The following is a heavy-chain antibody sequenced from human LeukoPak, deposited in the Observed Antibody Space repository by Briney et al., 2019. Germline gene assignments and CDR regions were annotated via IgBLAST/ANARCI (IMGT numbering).Heavy chain of an antibody. J-gene: IGHJ4*02. D-gene: IGHD3-10*01. CDR1: GGSISSYY. CDR2: IYYSGST. V-gene: IGHV4-59*08. CDR3: ARHNPFYGGFDY. Sequence: PSETLSLTCTVSGGSISSYYWSWIRQPPGKGLGWIGYIYYSGSTNYNPSLKSRVTISVDTSKNQFSLKLSSVTAADTAVYYCARHNPFYGGFDYWGQGTLVTVSS.